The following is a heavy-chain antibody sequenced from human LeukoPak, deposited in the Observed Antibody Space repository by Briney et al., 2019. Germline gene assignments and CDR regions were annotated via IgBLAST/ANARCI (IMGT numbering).Heavy chain of an antibody. J-gene: IGHJ5*02. CDR2: INPNSCGT. CDR1: GYTFTGYY. V-gene: IGHV1-2*02. CDR3: ARAKRFAADIVVSSVGFDL. D-gene: IGHD2-2*01. Sequence: ASVNVSCKACGYTFTGYYMHWVRQAPRQAREGMGWINPNSCGTNYAQKSQGRVTMTRDTSISTAHIELERRSCDDTGLFYCARAKRFAADIVVSSVGFDLWGQGTLVSVSS.